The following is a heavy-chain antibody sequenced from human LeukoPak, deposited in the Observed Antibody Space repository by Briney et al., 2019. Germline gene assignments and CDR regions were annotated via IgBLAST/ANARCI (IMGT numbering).Heavy chain of an antibody. CDR3: AKDPLGYYGSGSYLFDY. J-gene: IGHJ4*02. Sequence: GGSLRLSCAASGFTFSSYAMSWVRQAPGKGLEWVSAISGSGGSTYYADSVKGRFTISRDNSKNTLYLQMNSLGAEYTAVYYCAKDPLGYYGSGSYLFDYWGQGTLVTVSS. CDR1: GFTFSSYA. V-gene: IGHV3-23*01. D-gene: IGHD3-10*01. CDR2: ISGSGGST.